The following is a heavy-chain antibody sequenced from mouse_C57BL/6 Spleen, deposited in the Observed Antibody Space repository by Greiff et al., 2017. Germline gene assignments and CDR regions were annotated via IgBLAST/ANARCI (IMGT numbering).Heavy chain of an antibody. J-gene: IGHJ2*01. D-gene: IGHD2-3*01. CDR3: ARYYDGYYDYYFDD. CDR1: GYSFTSYY. CDR2: IYPGSGNT. V-gene: IGHV1-66*01. Sequence: VQLQQSGPELVKPGASVKISCKASGYSFTSYYIHWVKQRPGQGLEWIGWIYPGSGNTKYNEKFKGKATLTADTSSSTAYMQLSSLTSEDSAVYYCARYYDGYYDYYFDDWGQGTTLTVSS.